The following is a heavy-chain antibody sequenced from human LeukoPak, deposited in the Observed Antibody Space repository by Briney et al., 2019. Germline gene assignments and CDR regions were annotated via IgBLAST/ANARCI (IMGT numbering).Heavy chain of an antibody. Sequence: SETLSLTCTVSGGSISSYYWSWIRQPAGKGLEWIGRIYTSGSTNYNPSLKSRVTMSVDTSKNQFSLKLSSVTAADTAVYYCAREGRGLWFGESGPMDYWGQGTLVTVSS. CDR3: AREGRGLWFGESGPMDY. CDR1: GGSISSYY. J-gene: IGHJ4*02. V-gene: IGHV4-4*07. CDR2: IYTSGST. D-gene: IGHD3-10*01.